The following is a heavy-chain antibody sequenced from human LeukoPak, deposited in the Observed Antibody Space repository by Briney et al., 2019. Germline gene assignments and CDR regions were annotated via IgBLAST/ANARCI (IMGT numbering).Heavy chain of an antibody. Sequence: ASVKVSCMASGYTFTSYTIHWVRPAPGQRLEWMGWINAGNGNAKYSQKFQGRVTITRDTSASTAYMELSSLRSEDTAVYYCARGGGLTAVGDYWGQGTLVTVSS. CDR3: ARGGGLTAVGDY. D-gene: IGHD6-13*01. CDR1: GYTFTSYT. CDR2: INAGNGNA. V-gene: IGHV1-3*01. J-gene: IGHJ4*02.